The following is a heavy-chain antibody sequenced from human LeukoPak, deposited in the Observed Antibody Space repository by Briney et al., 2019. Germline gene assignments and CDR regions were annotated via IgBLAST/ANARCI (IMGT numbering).Heavy chain of an antibody. CDR3: ARDGEHYYDTSGQLDY. Sequence: GGSLRLSCAASGFTFSSYWMSWVRQAPGKGLEWVSYISSSGSTIYYADSVKGRFTISRDNAKNSLYLQMNSLRAEDTAVYYCARDGEHYYDTSGQLDYWGQGTLVTVSS. D-gene: IGHD3-22*01. CDR1: GFTFSSYW. J-gene: IGHJ4*02. CDR2: ISSSGSTI. V-gene: IGHV3-48*04.